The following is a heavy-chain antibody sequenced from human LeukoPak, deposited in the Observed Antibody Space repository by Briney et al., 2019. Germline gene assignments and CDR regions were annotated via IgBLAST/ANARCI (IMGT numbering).Heavy chain of an antibody. J-gene: IGHJ6*03. V-gene: IGHV1-8*03. Sequence: ASVKVSCKASGYTFTSYDINWVRQATGQGLEWMGWMNPNSGNTGYAQKFQGRVTITRNTSISTAYMELSSLRSEDTAVYYCARARRSVTMTYYYYYYMDVWGKGTTVTVSS. CDR3: ARARRSVTMTYYYYYYMDV. CDR1: GYTFTSYD. D-gene: IGHD3-22*01. CDR2: MNPNSGNT.